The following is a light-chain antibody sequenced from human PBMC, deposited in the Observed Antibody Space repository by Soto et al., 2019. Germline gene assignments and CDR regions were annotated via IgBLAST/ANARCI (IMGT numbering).Light chain of an antibody. J-gene: IGKJ1*01. CDR3: QQYNSYSRT. CDR2: KAS. Sequence: IQMTQSPSSVSASVGDRVTITCRASQGISSWLAWYQQKPGKAPKLLIYKASSLESGVPSRFSGSGSGTEFTLTISSLQPDDFATYSCQQYNSYSRTFGQGTKVDIK. CDR1: QGISSW. V-gene: IGKV1-5*03.